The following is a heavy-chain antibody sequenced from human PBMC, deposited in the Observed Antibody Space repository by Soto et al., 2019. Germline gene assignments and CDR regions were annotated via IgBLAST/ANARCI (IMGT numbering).Heavy chain of an antibody. CDR3: ARCGNYRLDC. V-gene: IGHV3-48*01. CDR2: ISTSGSSI. CDR1: GFSFSSHN. D-gene: IGHD1-7*01. Sequence: EVQLVESGGGLVQPGGSLRLSCAASGFSFSSHNMNWVRQAPGKGLEWISYISTSGSSIYYADSVKGRFTISRDNAKNSLDLQMNSLRAEDTALYYCARCGNYRLDCWGQGTLVTVSS. J-gene: IGHJ4*02.